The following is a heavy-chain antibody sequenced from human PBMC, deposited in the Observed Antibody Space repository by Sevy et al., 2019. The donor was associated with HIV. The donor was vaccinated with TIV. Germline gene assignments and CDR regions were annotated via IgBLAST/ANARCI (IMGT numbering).Heavy chain of an antibody. CDR3: ARGVGNSYGYDPDY. Sequence: SETLSLTCAVYRGSFTGYYWSWIRQPPGKELEWIGEINHSGSTTYNPSLKSRVTISVDTSKNQFSLRLTSVTAADTAVYYCARGVGNSYGYDPDYWGQGTLVTVSS. D-gene: IGHD5-18*01. J-gene: IGHJ4*02. CDR2: INHSGST. CDR1: RGSFTGYY. V-gene: IGHV4-34*01.